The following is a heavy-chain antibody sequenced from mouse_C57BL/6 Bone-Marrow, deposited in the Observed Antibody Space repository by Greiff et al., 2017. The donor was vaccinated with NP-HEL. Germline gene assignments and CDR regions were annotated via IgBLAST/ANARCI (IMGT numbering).Heavy chain of an antibody. CDR1: GYAFSSYW. CDR2: IYPGDGDT. Sequence: QVQLQQSGAELVKPGASVKISCKASGYAFSSYWMNWVKQRPGKGLEWIGQIYPGDGDTNYNGKFKGKATLTADKSSSTAYMQLSSLTSEDSAVYFGASRQLHYYAMDYWGQGTSVTVSS. CDR3: ASRQLHYYAMDY. J-gene: IGHJ4*01. V-gene: IGHV1-80*01. D-gene: IGHD3-2*01.